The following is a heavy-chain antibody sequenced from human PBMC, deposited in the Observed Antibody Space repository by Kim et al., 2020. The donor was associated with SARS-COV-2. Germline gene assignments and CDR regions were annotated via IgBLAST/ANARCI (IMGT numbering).Heavy chain of an antibody. V-gene: IGHV3-9*01. CDR1: GFTFDDYA. D-gene: IGHD2-15*01. CDR3: AKPAQCSGGSCFRYFDY. J-gene: IGHJ4*02. Sequence: SLRLSCAASGFTFDDYAMHWVRQAPGKGLEWVSGISWNSGSIGYADSVKGRFTISRDNAKNSLYLQMNSLRAEDTALYYCAKPAQCSGGSCFRYFDYWGQGTLVTVSP. CDR2: ISWNSGSI.